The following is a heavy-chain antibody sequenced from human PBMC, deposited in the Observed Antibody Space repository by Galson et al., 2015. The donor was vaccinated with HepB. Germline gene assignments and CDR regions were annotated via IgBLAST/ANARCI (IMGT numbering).Heavy chain of an antibody. J-gene: IGHJ4*02. CDR2: INHSGST. CDR3: ARRVFVGHYYGSGTHGN. Sequence: ETLSLTCAVYGGSFSGYYWSWIRQPPGKGLEWIGEINHSGSTNYNPSLKSRITISVDTSKNQFSLKLSSVTAADTAVYYCARRVFVGHYYGSGTHGNWGQGTLVTVSS. D-gene: IGHD3-10*01. V-gene: IGHV4-34*01. CDR1: GGSFSGYY.